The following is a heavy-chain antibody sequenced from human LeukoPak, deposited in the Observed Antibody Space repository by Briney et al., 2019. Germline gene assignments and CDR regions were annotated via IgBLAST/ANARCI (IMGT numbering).Heavy chain of an antibody. J-gene: IGHJ4*02. CDR1: GFTFSSYG. Sequence: GGSLRLSCAASGFTFSSYGMHWVRQAPGKGLEWVAVISYDGSNKYYADSVKGRFTISRDNSKNTLYLQMNSLRAEDTAVYYCAKFPLKLTTVTRGAYFDYWGQGTLVTVSS. D-gene: IGHD4-17*01. V-gene: IGHV3-30*18. CDR2: ISYDGSNK. CDR3: AKFPLKLTTVTRGAYFDY.